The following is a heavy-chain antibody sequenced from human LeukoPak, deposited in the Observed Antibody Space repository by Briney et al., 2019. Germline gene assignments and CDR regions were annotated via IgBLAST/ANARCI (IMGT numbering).Heavy chain of an antibody. Sequence: ASVKVSCKASGYTFTGYYMHWVRQAPGQGLEWMGWIDPNSGGTNYAQKFQGRVTMTRDTSISTAYMELSRLRSDDTAVYYCASSLGSSPEEGDYWGQGTLVTVSS. D-gene: IGHD1-26*01. CDR3: ASSLGSSPEEGDY. J-gene: IGHJ4*02. CDR1: GYTFTGYY. CDR2: IDPNSGGT. V-gene: IGHV1-2*02.